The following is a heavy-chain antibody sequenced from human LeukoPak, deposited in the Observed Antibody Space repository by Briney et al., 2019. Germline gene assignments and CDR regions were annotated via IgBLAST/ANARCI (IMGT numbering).Heavy chain of an antibody. CDR1: GGTFSSYA. D-gene: IGHD2-2*01. CDR3: AREGVPLDWFAP. V-gene: IGHV1-69*05. CDR2: IIPIFGTA. J-gene: IGHJ5*02. Sequence: SVKVSYKASGGTFSSYAISWVRQAPGQGLEWMGEIIPIFGTANYAQKFQGRVTITTDESTSTAYMELSSLRSEDTAVYYCAREGVPLDWFAPWGQGTLVTVSS.